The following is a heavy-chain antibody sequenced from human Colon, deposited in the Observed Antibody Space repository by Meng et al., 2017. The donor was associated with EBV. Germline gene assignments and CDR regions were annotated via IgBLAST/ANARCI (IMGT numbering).Heavy chain of an antibody. CDR1: GGSVSSGGYY. V-gene: IGHV4-31*03. D-gene: IGHD6-19*01. Sequence: QVHVPAPAPVLGQTPIPTSLTCTVSGGSVSSGGYYWTWIRQHPGKGLEWFGHIYYSGSTFYNPSLKRRVIISIDTSKNQFSLNLRSVTAADTAVYYCARVSSGWDYFDYWGQGTLVTVSS. J-gene: IGHJ4*02. CDR3: ARVSSGWDYFDY. CDR2: IYYSGST.